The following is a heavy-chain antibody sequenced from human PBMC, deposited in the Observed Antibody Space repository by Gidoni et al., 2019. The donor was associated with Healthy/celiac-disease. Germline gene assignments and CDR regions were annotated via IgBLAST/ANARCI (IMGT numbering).Heavy chain of an antibody. V-gene: IGHV5-51*01. CDR3: ARLPSTYYYDSSGHDAFDI. J-gene: IGHJ3*02. CDR2: IYPGDSDT. CDR1: GYSFTSYW. Sequence: EVQLVQSGAEVKKPGESLKISCKGSGYSFTSYWIGWVRQMPGKGLEWMGIIYPGDSDTIYSPSFQGQVTISADKSISTAYLQWSSLKASDTAMYYCARLPSTYYYDSSGHDAFDIWGQGTMVTVSS. D-gene: IGHD3-22*01.